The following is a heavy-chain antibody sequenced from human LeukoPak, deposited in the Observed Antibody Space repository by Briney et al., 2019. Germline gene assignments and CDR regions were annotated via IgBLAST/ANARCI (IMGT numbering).Heavy chain of an antibody. CDR1: GSLFTSYW. CDR2: IYPCDSYT. J-gene: IGHJ5*02. CDR3: ARLSRPGSWFEDWFDR. V-gene: IGHV5-10-1*01. Sequence: GASLRIFCRGSGSLFTSYWISWVRQLPGEGLEGMGRIYPCDSYTNYSPSFQGHVTISADKSISTAYLQWSSLKASDTAMYYCARLSRPGSWFEDWFDRWGQGTLVTVSS. D-gene: IGHD6-13*01.